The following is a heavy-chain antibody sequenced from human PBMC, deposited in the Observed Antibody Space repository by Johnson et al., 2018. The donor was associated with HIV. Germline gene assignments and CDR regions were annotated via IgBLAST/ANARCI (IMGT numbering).Heavy chain of an antibody. Sequence: QVHLVESGGNVVQPGRSLRLSCAASGFTFSDYAMHWVRQAPGKGLEWVAVISYDGSNKYYADSVKGRFTISRDNSKNTLYLQMNSLRPEDTALYYCAKDPPGSWGQGTMVTVSS. V-gene: IGHV3-30-3*01. CDR1: GFTFSDYA. D-gene: IGHD1-26*01. J-gene: IGHJ3*01. CDR2: ISYDGSNK. CDR3: AKDPPGS.